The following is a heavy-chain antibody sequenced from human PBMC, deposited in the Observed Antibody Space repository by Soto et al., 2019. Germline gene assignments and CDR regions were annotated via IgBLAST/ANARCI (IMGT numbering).Heavy chain of an antibody. J-gene: IGHJ2*01. CDR3: AKFKWYFDL. V-gene: IGHV4-59*01. Sequence: QVQLQESGPGLVKPSETLSLTCTVSGGSISSYFWSWIRQPPGKGLEWIGYIYYTGSTNYNPSLKSRVTISVDTSKNQFSLQLSSVTAADTAVYYCAKFKWYFDLWGRGTLVTVSS. CDR2: IYYTGST. CDR1: GGSISSYF.